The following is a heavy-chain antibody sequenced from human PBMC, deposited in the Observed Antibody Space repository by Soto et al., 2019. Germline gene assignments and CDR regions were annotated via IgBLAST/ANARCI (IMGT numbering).Heavy chain of an antibody. CDR1: GGSIRSYY. Sequence: PSETLSLTCTVSGGSIRSYYWSWIRQPPGKGLEWIGYIYYSGSTNYNPSLRSRVTISVDTSKNQFSLKLSSVTAADTAVYYCARQVGGWAPWYFDYWGQGTLVTVSS. CDR3: ARQVGGWAPWYFDY. J-gene: IGHJ4*02. D-gene: IGHD6-19*01. V-gene: IGHV4-59*08. CDR2: IYYSGST.